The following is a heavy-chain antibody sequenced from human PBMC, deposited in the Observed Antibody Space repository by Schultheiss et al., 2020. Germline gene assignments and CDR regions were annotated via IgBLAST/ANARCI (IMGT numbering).Heavy chain of an antibody. V-gene: IGHV4-39*01. CDR3: ARGEDYGDYSNWFDP. CDR2: IYYSGST. J-gene: IGHJ5*02. CDR1: GGSISSYY. D-gene: IGHD4-17*01. Sequence: SETLSLTCTVSGGSISSYYWSWIRQPPGKGLEWIGSIYYSGSTYYNPSLKSRVTISVDTSKNQFSLKLSSVTAADTAVYYCARGEDYGDYSNWFDPWGQGTLVTVSS.